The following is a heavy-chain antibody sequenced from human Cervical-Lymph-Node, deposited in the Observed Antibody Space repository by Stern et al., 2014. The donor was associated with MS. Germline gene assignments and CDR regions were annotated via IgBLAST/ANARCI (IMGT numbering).Heavy chain of an antibody. CDR1: GYSFTIYY. CDR3: ARHVQGFDY. J-gene: IGHJ4*02. V-gene: IGHV5-51*01. CDR2: ISPYDSDT. Sequence: MQLVQSGAEVKKPGESLKISCKLSGYSFTIYYIAWGRQMPGQGLELMGVISPYDSDTTYSPSFQGQVTISADKSITTAYLQWSSLRASDTAMYYCARHVQGFDYWGQGTLVTVSS.